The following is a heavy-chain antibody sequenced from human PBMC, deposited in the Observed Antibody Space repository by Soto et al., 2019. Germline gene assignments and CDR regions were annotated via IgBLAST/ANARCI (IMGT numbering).Heavy chain of an antibody. CDR3: ARESRRECSGGSCYSTSVYYYYGMDV. D-gene: IGHD2-15*01. CDR2: ISAYNGNT. J-gene: IGHJ6*02. Sequence: ASVKVSCKASGYTFTSYGISCVRQAPGQVLEWMGWISAYNGNTNYAQKLQGRVTMTTDTSTSTAYMELRSLRSDDTAVYYCARESRRECSGGSCYSTSVYYYYGMDVWGQGTTVTVSS. V-gene: IGHV1-18*01. CDR1: GYTFTSYG.